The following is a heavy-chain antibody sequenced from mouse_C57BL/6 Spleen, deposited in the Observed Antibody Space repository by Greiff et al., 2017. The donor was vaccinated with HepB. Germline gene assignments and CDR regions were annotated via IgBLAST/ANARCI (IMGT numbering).Heavy chain of an antibody. Sequence: EVQLVESGGGLVKPGGSLKLSCAASGFTFSSYTMSWVRQTPEKRLEWVATISGGGGNTYYPDSVKGRFTISRDNAKNTLYLQMSSLRSEDTALYYCARRGYSNYGFDYWGQGTTLTVSS. CDR3: ARRGYSNYGFDY. V-gene: IGHV5-9*01. D-gene: IGHD2-5*01. J-gene: IGHJ2*01. CDR1: GFTFSSYT. CDR2: ISGGGGNT.